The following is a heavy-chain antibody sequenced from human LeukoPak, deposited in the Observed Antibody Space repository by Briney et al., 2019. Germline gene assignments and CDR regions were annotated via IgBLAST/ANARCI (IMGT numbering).Heavy chain of an antibody. Sequence: PGGSLRLSCTGSGFIFGDYAMSWVRQAPGKGLEWVGFIRSKAYGGTTEYAASVKGRFTISRDDSKSIAYLQINSLKTEDTAVYYCTRSTPYYYDSSGYYQNFVYWDQGTLVTVSS. J-gene: IGHJ4*02. CDR3: TRSTPYYYDSSGYYQNFVY. CDR1: GFIFGDYA. CDR2: IRSKAYGGTT. V-gene: IGHV3-49*04. D-gene: IGHD3-22*01.